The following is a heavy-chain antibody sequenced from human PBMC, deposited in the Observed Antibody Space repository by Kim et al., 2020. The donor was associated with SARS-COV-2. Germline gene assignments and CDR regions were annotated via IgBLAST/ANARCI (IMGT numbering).Heavy chain of an antibody. J-gene: IGHJ4*02. CDR1: GFTFTGYA. CDR2: IDGSDGTT. CDR3: LKGGWGWIWDH. D-gene: IGHD2-2*03. Sequence: GGSLRLSCTTSGFTFTGYAMSWVRQAPRKGLEWVSSIDGSDGTTYYVDSVKGRFTISRDDSKSTLYLWMTSLRADDTAVYYCLKGGWGWIWDHWGQGAHVTVAS. V-gene: IGHV3-23*01.